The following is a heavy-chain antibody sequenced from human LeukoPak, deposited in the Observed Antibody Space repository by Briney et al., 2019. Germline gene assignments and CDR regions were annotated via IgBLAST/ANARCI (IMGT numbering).Heavy chain of an antibody. J-gene: IGHJ6*02. Sequence: QPGRSLRLSCAASGFTFSSYAMHWVRQAPGKGLEWVAVISYDGSSKYYADSVKGRFTISRDNSKNTLYLQMNSLRAEDTAVYYCARDQTIAAAGRNGMDVWGQGTTVTVSS. D-gene: IGHD6-13*01. CDR2: ISYDGSSK. CDR3: ARDQTIAAAGRNGMDV. V-gene: IGHV3-30-3*01. CDR1: GFTFSSYA.